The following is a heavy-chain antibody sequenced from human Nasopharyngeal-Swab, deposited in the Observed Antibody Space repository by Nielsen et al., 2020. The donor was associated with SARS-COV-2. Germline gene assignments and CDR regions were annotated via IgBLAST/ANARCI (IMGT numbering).Heavy chain of an antibody. CDR3: ARGYCGGGSCYSDYYYGMDV. Sequence: RQAPGKGLEWIGRIYTSGSTNYNPSLKSRVTISVDTSKNQFSLKLSSVTAADTAVYYCARGYCGGGSCYSDYYYGMDVWGQGTTVTISS. J-gene: IGHJ6*02. D-gene: IGHD2-15*01. CDR2: IYTSGST. V-gene: IGHV4-61*02.